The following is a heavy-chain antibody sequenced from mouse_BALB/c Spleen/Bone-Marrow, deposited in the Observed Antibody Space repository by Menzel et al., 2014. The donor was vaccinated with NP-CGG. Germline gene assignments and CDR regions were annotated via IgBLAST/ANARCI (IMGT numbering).Heavy chain of an antibody. CDR2: ISNGGVST. CDR3: TRDGYDVGGAMDY. Sequence: EVKLMESGGGLVQPGGSLKLSCAASGFTFSSYTVSWVRQTPEKRLEWVTYISNGGVSTYYADAVKGRFTISRDNAKNTLYLQMSSLKSEDTAMYYCTRDGYDVGGAMDYWGQGTSVTVSS. D-gene: IGHD2-2*01. V-gene: IGHV5-12-2*01. J-gene: IGHJ4*01. CDR1: GFTFSSYT.